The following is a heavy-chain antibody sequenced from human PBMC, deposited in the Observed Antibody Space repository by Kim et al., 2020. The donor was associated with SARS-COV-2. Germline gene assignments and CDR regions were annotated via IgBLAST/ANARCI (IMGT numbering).Heavy chain of an antibody. D-gene: IGHD3-22*01. CDR3: ARIGSGYDS. CDR1: GYSISSGHY. J-gene: IGHJ5*01. V-gene: IGHV4-38-2*02. Sequence: SETLSLTCTVSGYSISSGHYWGWIRQPPGKGLEWIGSINHSGNTIYNPSLKSRVTMSVDTSKNQFSLKLSSVTAADTAMYYCARIGSGYDSWGHGTLVTVSS. CDR2: INHSGNT.